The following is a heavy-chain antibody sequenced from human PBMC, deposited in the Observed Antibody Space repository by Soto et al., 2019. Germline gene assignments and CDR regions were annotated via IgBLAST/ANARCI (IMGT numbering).Heavy chain of an antibody. CDR3: AKDLSGARWYYDALDV. V-gene: IGHV3-30*18. D-gene: IGHD2-15*01. CDR2: TSYDGTNK. Sequence: GVSLRLSCEVSGFTFSTHGMHWVRQAPGKGLEWVAGTSYDGTNKYYARSVQGRFTISRENSMKTLYLQMNSLRTEDTAVYYCAKDLSGARWYYDALDVWGQGTTVTVSS. J-gene: IGHJ6*02. CDR1: GFTFSTHG.